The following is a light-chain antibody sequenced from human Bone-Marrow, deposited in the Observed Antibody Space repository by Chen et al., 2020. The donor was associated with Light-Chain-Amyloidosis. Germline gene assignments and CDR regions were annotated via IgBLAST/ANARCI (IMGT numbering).Light chain of an antibody. J-gene: IGLJ3*02. CDR3: RGRGRNTDGPV. CDR1: NIGSTS. CDR2: DDS. Sequence: SYVLTQPSSVSVAPGQTATIACGGNNIGSTSVHWYQQTPGQAPLLVVYDDSDRPSGIPERLSGDNGGETACRSKSGVSAGDEAVEYGRGRGRNTDGPVFEGGPK. V-gene: IGLV3-21*02.